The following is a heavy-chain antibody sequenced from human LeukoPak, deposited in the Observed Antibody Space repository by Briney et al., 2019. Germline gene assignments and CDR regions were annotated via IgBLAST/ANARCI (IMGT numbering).Heavy chain of an antibody. CDR2: INHSGST. J-gene: IGHJ5*02. CDR1: GGSFSGYY. Sequence: PSETLSLTCAVYGGSFSGYYWSWIRQPPGKGLEWIGEINHSGSTNYNPPLKSRVTISVDTSKNQFSLKLSSVTAADTAVYYCAQNWNDDWFDPWGQGTLVTASS. V-gene: IGHV4-34*01. CDR3: AQNWNDDWFDP. D-gene: IGHD1-1*01.